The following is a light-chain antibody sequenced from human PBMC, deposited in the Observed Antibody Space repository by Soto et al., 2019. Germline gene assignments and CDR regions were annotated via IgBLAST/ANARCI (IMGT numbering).Light chain of an antibody. CDR1: QGISNY. CDR3: QKYNGAPWT. Sequence: DIQMTQSPSSLSASVGDRVTIACRASQGISNYLAWYQQKPGKVPKLLIYTASTLQSGVPSRFSGSGSGTDFTLTISSLQPDDVATYYCQKYNGAPWTFGQGTKVDIK. CDR2: TAS. J-gene: IGKJ1*01. V-gene: IGKV1-27*01.